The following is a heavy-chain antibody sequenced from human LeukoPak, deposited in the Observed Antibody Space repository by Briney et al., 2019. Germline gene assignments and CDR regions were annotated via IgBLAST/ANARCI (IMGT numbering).Heavy chain of an antibody. D-gene: IGHD1-26*01. CDR3: AANELNSGAAKKEDY. V-gene: IGHV1-2*02. Sequence: ASVKVSCKASGYTFTGYYMHWVRQAPGQGLEWMGWINPNSGGTNDAQKFQGRVTMTRDTSISTAYMELSSLRSEDTAVYYCAANELNSGAAKKEDYWGQGTLVTVSS. J-gene: IGHJ4*02. CDR1: GYTFTGYY. CDR2: INPNSGGT.